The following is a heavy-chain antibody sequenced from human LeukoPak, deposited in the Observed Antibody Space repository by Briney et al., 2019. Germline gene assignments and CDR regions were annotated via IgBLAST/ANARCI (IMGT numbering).Heavy chain of an antibody. V-gene: IGHV1-24*01. CDR2: FDPEDGET. J-gene: IGHJ4*02. CDR3: ATMSPKPMRFTVPYYFDY. CDR1: GYTLTELS. D-gene: IGHD4-17*01. Sequence: ASVKVSCKVSGYTLTELSMHWVRQAPGKGLEWMGGFDPEDGETIYAQKFQGRVTMTEDTSTDTAYMELSSLRSEDTAVYYCATMSPKPMRFTVPYYFDYWGQGTLVTVSS.